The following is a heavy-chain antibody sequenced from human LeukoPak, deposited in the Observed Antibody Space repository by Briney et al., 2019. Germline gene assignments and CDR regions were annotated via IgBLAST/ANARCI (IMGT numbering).Heavy chain of an antibody. CDR2: INSDGSST. CDR3: AREPYGDYDAFDI. V-gene: IGHV3-74*01. CDR1: GFTFSSYW. J-gene: IGHJ3*02. Sequence: PGGSLRLSCAASGFTFSSYWMHWVRQAPGKGLVWVSRINSDGSSTSYADSVKGRFTISRDNAKNTLYLQMNSLRAEDTAVYYCAREPYGDYDAFDIWGQGTMVTVSS. D-gene: IGHD4-17*01.